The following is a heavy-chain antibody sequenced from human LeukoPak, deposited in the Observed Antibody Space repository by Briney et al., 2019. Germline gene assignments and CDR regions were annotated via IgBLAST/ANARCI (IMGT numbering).Heavy chain of an antibody. CDR3: ARDPGGVVYFDY. J-gene: IGHJ4*02. Sequence: AGGSLRLSCAASGFTFSTYGMHWVRQAPGKGLEWVAVIWYDGSNKYYADSVKGRFTISRDNSKNTLYLQMNTLRAEDTAVYYCARDPGGVVYFDYWGQGTLVTVSS. CDR2: IWYDGSNK. CDR1: GFTFSTYG. D-gene: IGHD2-8*01. V-gene: IGHV3-33*01.